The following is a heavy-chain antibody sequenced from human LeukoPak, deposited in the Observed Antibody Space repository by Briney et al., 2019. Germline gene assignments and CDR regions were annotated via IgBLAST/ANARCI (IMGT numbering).Heavy chain of an antibody. CDR1: GGSISSSSYY. V-gene: IGHV4-61*01. CDR2: IYYSGST. D-gene: IGHD2-2*01. J-gene: IGHJ4*02. Sequence: SETLSLTCTVSGGSISSSSYYWSWIRQPPGKGLEWIGYIYYSGSTNYNPSLKSRVTISVDTSKNQFSLKLSSVTAADTAVYYCASSIPQRVPAAPFDYWGQGTLVTVSS. CDR3: ASSIPQRVPAAPFDY.